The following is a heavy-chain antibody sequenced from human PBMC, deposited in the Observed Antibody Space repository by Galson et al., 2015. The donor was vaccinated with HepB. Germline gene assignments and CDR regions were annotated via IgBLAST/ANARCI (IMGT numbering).Heavy chain of an antibody. CDR2: ISGSGGTT. D-gene: IGHD1-14*01. CDR1: GFPFSTYT. V-gene: IGHV3-23*01. CDR3: AKDRNRTSPATYGLDV. Sequence: SLRLSCAASGFPFSTYTMSWVRQAPGKGLEWVSAISGSGGTTYYADSVRGRFTISRDNTKRMLYLQMNRLRGEDTALYYCAKDRNRTSPATYGLDVWGQGTTVTVFS. J-gene: IGHJ6*02.